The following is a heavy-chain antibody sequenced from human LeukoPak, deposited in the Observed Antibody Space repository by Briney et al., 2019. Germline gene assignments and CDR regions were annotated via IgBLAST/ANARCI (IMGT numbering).Heavy chain of an antibody. CDR1: SGSISSYY. CDR2: TYYSGNT. CDR3: ARGGLHIAGAFDI. Sequence: SETLSLTCTVSSGSISSYYWSWIRQPPGKGLHWIGYTYYSGNTNYNPSLKSRVSISVDTSKNQFSLKLSSVTAADTAVYYCARGGLHIAGAFDIWGQGTMVTVSS. J-gene: IGHJ3*02. V-gene: IGHV4-59*01. D-gene: IGHD2-21*01.